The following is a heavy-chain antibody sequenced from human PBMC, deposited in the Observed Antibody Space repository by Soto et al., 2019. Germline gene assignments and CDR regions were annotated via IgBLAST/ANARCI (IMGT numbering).Heavy chain of an antibody. CDR2: FYHGGST. D-gene: IGHD3-3*01. CDR3: AGADSWFDP. Sequence: SETLSLTCAVSGYSIGSGFYWDWIRQAPGKGLEWIGSFYHGGSTHYSPSLKSRVTISVDTSKNQLSLRLNSVTAADTAVYYCAGADSWFDPWGQGALVTVSS. CDR1: GYSIGSGFY. J-gene: IGHJ5*02. V-gene: IGHV4-38-2*01.